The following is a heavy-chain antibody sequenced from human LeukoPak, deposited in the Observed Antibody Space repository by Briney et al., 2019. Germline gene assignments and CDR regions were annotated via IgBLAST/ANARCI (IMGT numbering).Heavy chain of an antibody. J-gene: IGHJ4*02. V-gene: IGHV4-34*01. CDR2: INHSGST. Sequence: PSETLSLTCAVYGGSFSGYYWSWIRQPPGKGLEWIGEINHSGSTNYNPSLKSRVTISVDTSKNQFSLKLSSVTAADTAVYYCAGVSVPGDYWGQGTLVTVSS. CDR1: GGSFSGYY. D-gene: IGHD3-10*01. CDR3: AGVSVPGDY.